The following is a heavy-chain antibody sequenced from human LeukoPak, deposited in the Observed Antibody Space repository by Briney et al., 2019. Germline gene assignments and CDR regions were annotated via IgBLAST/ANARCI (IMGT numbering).Heavy chain of an antibody. CDR2: INSDGSST. V-gene: IGHV3-74*01. D-gene: IGHD1-14*01. J-gene: IGHJ5*02. CDR1: GFTFSSYW. CDR3: ARAPPVTFGWFDP. Sequence: GGSLRLSCAASGFTFSSYWMHWVRQAPGKGLVWVSRINSDGSSTSYADSVKGRFTISRDNAKNTLYLQMSSLRAEDTAVYYCARAPPVTFGWFDPWGQGTLVTVSS.